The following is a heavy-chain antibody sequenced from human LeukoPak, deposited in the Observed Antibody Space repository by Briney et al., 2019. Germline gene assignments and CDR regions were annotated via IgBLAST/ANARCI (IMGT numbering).Heavy chain of an antibody. CDR3: ARLVEEMATIAFDP. J-gene: IGHJ5*02. V-gene: IGHV4-59*08. CDR1: GGSISSYY. CDR2: IYYSGST. D-gene: IGHD5-24*01. Sequence: SETLSLTCTVSGGSISSYYWSWIRQPPGKGLEWIGYIYYSGSTNYNPSLESRVTISVDTSKNQFSLKLSSVTAADTAVYYCARLVEEMATIAFDPWGQGTLVTVSS.